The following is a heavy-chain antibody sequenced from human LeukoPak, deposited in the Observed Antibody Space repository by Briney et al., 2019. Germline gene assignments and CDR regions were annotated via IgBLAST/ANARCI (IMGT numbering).Heavy chain of an antibody. D-gene: IGHD6-19*01. V-gene: IGHV4-34*01. Sequence: PSETLSLTCAVYGGSFSGYYWSWIRHPPGNWLEWIGEINHSGSTNYNPSLKSRVTISVDTSKNQFSLKLSSVTAADTAVYYCARGRYSSGWYYFDYWGQGTLVTVSS. CDR2: INHSGST. CDR1: GGSFSGYY. J-gene: IGHJ4*02. CDR3: ARGRYSSGWYYFDY.